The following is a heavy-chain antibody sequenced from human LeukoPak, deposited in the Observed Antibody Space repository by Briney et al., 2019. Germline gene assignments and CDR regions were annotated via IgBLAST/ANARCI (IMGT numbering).Heavy chain of an antibody. CDR1: GGSISSYY. CDR2: IYYSGST. Sequence: SSETLSLTCTVSGGSISSYYWSWIRQPPGNGLEWIGYIYYSGSTNYNPSLKSRVTISVEPSKNQFSLKLSSVTAADPAVYYCARHSIAYYGSGSYYIDYWGQGTLVTVSS. J-gene: IGHJ4*02. CDR3: ARHSIAYYGSGSYYIDY. V-gene: IGHV4-59*08. D-gene: IGHD3-10*01.